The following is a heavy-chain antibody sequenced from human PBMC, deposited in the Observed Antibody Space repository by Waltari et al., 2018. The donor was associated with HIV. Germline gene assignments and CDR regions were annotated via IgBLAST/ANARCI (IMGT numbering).Heavy chain of an antibody. CDR1: GFTFSNAW. CDR2: IKSKTDGGTT. CDR3: TTSGSPTRYFYYYYGMDV. D-gene: IGHD2-15*01. V-gene: IGHV3-15*01. Sequence: EVQLVESGGGLVKPGGSLRLSCAASGFTFSNAWMSWVRQAPGKGLEWVGRIKSKTDGGTTDYATPMKGRFTISRDDSKNTRYLQMNSLKTEDTAVYYCTTSGSPTRYFYYYYGMDVWGQGTTVTVSS. J-gene: IGHJ6*02.